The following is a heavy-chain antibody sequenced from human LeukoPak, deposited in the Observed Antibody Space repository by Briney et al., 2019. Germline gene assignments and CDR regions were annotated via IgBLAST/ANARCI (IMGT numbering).Heavy chain of an antibody. V-gene: IGHV3-30-3*01. D-gene: IGHD3-22*01. Sequence: PGGSLRLSCAASGFAFNSYAMHWVRQAPGKGLEWVAVISYDGSNKYYTDSVKGRFTISRDNSKNTLYLQMNSLRDADTAVYYCARATYYYDTSTSSGASDIWGQGTMVIVSS. J-gene: IGHJ3*02. CDR2: ISYDGSNK. CDR3: ARATYYYDTSTSSGASDI. CDR1: GFAFNSYA.